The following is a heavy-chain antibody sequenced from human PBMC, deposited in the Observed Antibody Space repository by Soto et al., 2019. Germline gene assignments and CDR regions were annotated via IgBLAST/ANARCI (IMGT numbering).Heavy chain of an antibody. CDR3: ARLRFCGGDSCYPLDI. V-gene: IGHV1-3*01. CDR2: IIAGSDNT. D-gene: IGHD2-21*01. CDR1: GYRLTSQT. J-gene: IGHJ3*02. Sequence: QVQLVQSGAEVKKPGASVKVSCKASGYRLTSQTIHWVRQAPGQRLEWMGGIIAGSDNTKYSQNFQDRLTITRDTAASTVYMDLCSLTSEDTSVYYCARLRFCGGDSCYPLDIWGPGTMVIVSS.